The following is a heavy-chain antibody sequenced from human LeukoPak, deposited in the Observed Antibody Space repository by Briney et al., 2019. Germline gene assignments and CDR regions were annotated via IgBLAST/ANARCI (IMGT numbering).Heavy chain of an antibody. J-gene: IGHJ4*02. CDR3: ARAPRNSSTMLDF. Sequence: ASVKVSCKASGYTFTSYWIQWVRQAPGQGLEWVGLINPDGGSTAYAHRFQGRVIMTRDTSTSTAYMDLSSLRSEDTAVYHCARAPRNSSTMLDFWGQGTPVTISS. CDR1: GYTFTSYW. V-gene: IGHV1-46*01. CDR2: INPDGGST. D-gene: IGHD6-13*01.